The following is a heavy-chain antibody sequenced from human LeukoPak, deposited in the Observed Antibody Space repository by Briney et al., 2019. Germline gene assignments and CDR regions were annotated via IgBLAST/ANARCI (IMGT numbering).Heavy chain of an antibody. CDR2: IYAGGTT. CDR3: AKYGSTRIITGAGHFDY. V-gene: IGHV3-53*01. Sequence: GGSLRLSCAVSGFTVSSNYMSWVRQAPGKGLEWVSVIYAGGTTFYADSMKGRFTISRDNSKNTLYLQMNSLRAEDTALYYCAKYGSTRIITGAGHFDYWGQGTLVTVSS. CDR1: GFTVSSNY. J-gene: IGHJ4*02. D-gene: IGHD3-16*01.